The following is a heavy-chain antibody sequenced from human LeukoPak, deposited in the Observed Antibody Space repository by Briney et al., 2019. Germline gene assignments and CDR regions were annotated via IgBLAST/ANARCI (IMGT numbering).Heavy chain of an antibody. CDR1: GFTFTSHW. CDR3: AASVRVTGTTYYY. CDR2: ISDDGKKA. Sequence: GGSLRLSCAESGFTFTSHWMHWVRQAPGKGLVWVSRISDDGKKANYADSVKGRFTISRDAAKNTLHLQMDSLRVEDTAVYYCAASVRVTGTTYYYWGQGTMVTVSS. V-gene: IGHV3-74*01. D-gene: IGHD1-20*01. J-gene: IGHJ4*02.